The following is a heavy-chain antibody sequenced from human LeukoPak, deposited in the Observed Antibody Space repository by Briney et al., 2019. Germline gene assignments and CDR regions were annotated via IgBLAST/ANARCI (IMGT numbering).Heavy chain of an antibody. CDR3: ARAQTTLLLDY. D-gene: IGHD4-11*01. CDR2: ISAHNGNT. CDR1: GYIFTSYG. Sequence: ASVKVSCKASGYIFTSYGIIWVRQAPGQGLQWMGWISAHNGNTNYAQKLQGRVTMTTDTSTSTVYMVLRSLRSDDTAVYYCARAQTTLLLDYWGQGTLVTVSS. V-gene: IGHV1-18*01. J-gene: IGHJ4*02.